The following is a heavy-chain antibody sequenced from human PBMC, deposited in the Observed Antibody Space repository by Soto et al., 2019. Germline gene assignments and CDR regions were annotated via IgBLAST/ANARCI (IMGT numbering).Heavy chain of an antibody. V-gene: IGHV3-23*01. J-gene: IGHJ4*02. CDR3: AKGYSFGFEF. CDR2: TSGSGVST. D-gene: IGHD4-4*01. Sequence: PGGSLRLSCAASGFTFSNFAMSWVRQAPGKGLEWVSATSGSGVSTFYADSVKGRFTISRDNSKNTVSLQMSSLRAEDTAIYYCAKGYSFGFEFWGQVILVTVSS. CDR1: GFTFSNFA.